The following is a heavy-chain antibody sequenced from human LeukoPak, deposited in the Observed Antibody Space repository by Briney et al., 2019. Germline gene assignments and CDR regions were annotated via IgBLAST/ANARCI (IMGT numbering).Heavy chain of an antibody. CDR2: IYYSGSP. Sequence: SETLSLTCTVSGGSISSSSYYWGWIRQPPGKGLEWIGSIYYSGSPYYNPSLKSRVTISVDTSKNQFSLKLSSVTAADTAVYYCTPQTADYDFWSGYYTRGSRRWFDPWGQGTLVTVSS. V-gene: IGHV4-39*01. CDR1: GGSISSSSYY. J-gene: IGHJ5*02. CDR3: TPQTADYDFWSGYYTRGSRRWFDP. D-gene: IGHD3-3*01.